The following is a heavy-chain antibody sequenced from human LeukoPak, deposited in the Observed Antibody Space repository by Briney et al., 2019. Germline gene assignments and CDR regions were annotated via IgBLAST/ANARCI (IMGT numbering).Heavy chain of an antibody. Sequence: GGSLRLSCAASGFTFSSYNMNWVRQAPGKGLEWVSSISSSSSYIYYADSVKGRFTISRDNAKNSLYLQMNSLRAEDTAVYYCARQPLAGWFDPWGQGTLITVSS. D-gene: IGHD6-13*01. CDR2: ISSSSSYI. CDR3: ARQPLAGWFDP. V-gene: IGHV3-21*01. CDR1: GFTFSSYN. J-gene: IGHJ5*02.